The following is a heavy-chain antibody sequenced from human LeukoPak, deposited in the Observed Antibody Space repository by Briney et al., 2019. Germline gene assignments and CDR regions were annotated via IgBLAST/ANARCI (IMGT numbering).Heavy chain of an antibody. Sequence: SSETLSLTCTVSGGSISSYFWSWIRQPPGMGLEWIGYVYYSGSPNYNPSLKSRVTISVDTSKNQFSLRLRSVTAADTAVYYCVRHLYSSGWSDYWGQGTLVTVSS. CDR3: VRHLYSSGWSDY. D-gene: IGHD6-19*01. V-gene: IGHV4-59*01. J-gene: IGHJ4*02. CDR2: VYYSGSP. CDR1: GGSISSYF.